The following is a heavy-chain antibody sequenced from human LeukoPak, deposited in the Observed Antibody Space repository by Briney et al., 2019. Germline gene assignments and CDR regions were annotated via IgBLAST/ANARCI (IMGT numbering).Heavy chain of an antibody. CDR1: GYTFTNYA. Sequence: ASVKVSCKASGYTFTNYAINWVGQAPGQGLEWMGWINTNTGNPTYTQGFTGRLVFSLETSVSTAYLQISSLKAEDTAVYYCARQEYDYVWGSYRPRYFDYWGQGTLAIVSS. J-gene: IGHJ4*02. V-gene: IGHV7-4-1*02. CDR2: INTNTGNP. CDR3: ARQEYDYVWGSYRPRYFDY. D-gene: IGHD3-16*02.